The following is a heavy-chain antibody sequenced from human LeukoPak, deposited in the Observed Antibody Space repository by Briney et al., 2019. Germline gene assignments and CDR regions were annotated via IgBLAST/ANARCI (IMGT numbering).Heavy chain of an antibody. CDR3: FTGGGS. CDR2: INPDGSQK. Sequence: PGGSLRLSCAASGVTFKNYWMNWVRQAPGKGLEWVANINPDGSQKYYVDSVKGRFTISRDNAKNFLFLQMNSLRVEDAALYYCFTGGGSWGQGTLVTVSS. J-gene: IGHJ5*02. CDR1: GVTFKNYW. V-gene: IGHV3-7*01. D-gene: IGHD6-25*01.